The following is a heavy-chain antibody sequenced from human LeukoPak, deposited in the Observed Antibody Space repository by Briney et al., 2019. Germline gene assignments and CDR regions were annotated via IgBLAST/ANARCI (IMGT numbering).Heavy chain of an antibody. J-gene: IGHJ4*02. CDR1: GFTFSSYW. CDR2: IKQDGSEK. Sequence: GGSLRLSCAASGFTFSSYWMSWVRQAPGKGLEWVANIKQDGSEKYYVDSVKGRFTISRDNAKNSLYLQMNSLRDEDTAVYYCARSARYYDILTGYYRGDSPYYFDYWGQGTLVTVSS. D-gene: IGHD3-9*01. V-gene: IGHV3-7*04. CDR3: ARSARYYDILTGYYRGDSPYYFDY.